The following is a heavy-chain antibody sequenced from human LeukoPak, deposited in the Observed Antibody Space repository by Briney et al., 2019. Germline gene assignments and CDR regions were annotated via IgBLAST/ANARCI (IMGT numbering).Heavy chain of an antibody. D-gene: IGHD3-16*01. Sequence: ASVKVSCKAAGYTFTSYGISWVRQAPGQGLEGMGWISAYNGNTNYAQKLQGRVTITTDTSTITAYMELRRLRSDDTAVYYCAKEPGGEFQTDSWGQGTLFTVSS. V-gene: IGHV1-18*04. CDR2: ISAYNGNT. CDR3: AKEPGGEFQTDS. J-gene: IGHJ4*02. CDR1: GYTFTSYG.